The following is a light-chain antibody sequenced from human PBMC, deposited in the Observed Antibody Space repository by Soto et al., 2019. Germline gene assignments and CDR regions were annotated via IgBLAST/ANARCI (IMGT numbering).Light chain of an antibody. CDR2: DAS. J-gene: IGKJ4*01. CDR1: QSVSSY. CDR3: QQRGT. Sequence: EIVLTQSPATLSLSPGERATISCRASQSVSSYLAWYQQKPGQAPRLLIYDASNRDTGIPARFSGSRYGTNFTLTISSLEPEDFAVYYCQQRGTFGGGTKVDIK. V-gene: IGKV3-11*01.